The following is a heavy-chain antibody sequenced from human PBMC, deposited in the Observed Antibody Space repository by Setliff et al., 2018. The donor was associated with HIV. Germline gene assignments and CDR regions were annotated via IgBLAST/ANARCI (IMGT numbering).Heavy chain of an antibody. J-gene: IGHJ6*03. D-gene: IGHD3-10*01. Sequence: PSETLSLTCAVYGGSFSGYYWRWIRQPPGKGREWLGEIDHTGSTNYNLSLKSRITMSADPSENQFSLKVRSVIAADTALYYCARGRNYGSPYFYYMDVWATGTTVTVSS. CDR1: GGSFSGYY. V-gene: IGHV4-34*01. CDR3: ARGRNYGSPYFYYMDV. CDR2: IDHTGST.